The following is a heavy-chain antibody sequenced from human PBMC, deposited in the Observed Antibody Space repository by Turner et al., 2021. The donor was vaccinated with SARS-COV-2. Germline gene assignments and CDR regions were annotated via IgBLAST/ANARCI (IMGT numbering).Heavy chain of an antibody. V-gene: IGHV4-59*08. CDR3: ARHEGSASGYDHGMNV. J-gene: IGHJ6*02. D-gene: IGHD1-26*01. Sequence: QVQLQESGPGLVRPSDTLSLTCTVSGGSISSKSWRWIRQSPGRGLEWIGHFYKIGRSDYNPTLRRRVTISVDTSKNQLSLKLITVTAADTAVYYCARHEGSASGYDHGMNVWGQGTAVIVSS. CDR2: FYKIGRS. CDR1: GGSISSKS.